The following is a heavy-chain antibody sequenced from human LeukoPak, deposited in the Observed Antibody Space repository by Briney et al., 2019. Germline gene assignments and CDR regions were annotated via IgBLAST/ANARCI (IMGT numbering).Heavy chain of an antibody. CDR3: ARDFDWGFDY. CDR2: ISSSSTI. D-gene: IGHD3-9*01. Sequence: GGSLRLSCAASGFTFSSYSMNWVRQAPGKGLEWVSYISSSSTIYYADSVKGRFTISRDNAKNSLYLQMNSLRDEDTAVYYCARDFDWGFDYWGQGTLVTVSS. V-gene: IGHV3-48*02. CDR1: GFTFSSYS. J-gene: IGHJ4*02.